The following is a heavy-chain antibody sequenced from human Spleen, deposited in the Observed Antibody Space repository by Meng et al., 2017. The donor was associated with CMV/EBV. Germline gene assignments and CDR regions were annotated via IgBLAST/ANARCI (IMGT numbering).Heavy chain of an antibody. V-gene: IGHV4-4*02. CDR1: GGSISSSNW. D-gene: IGHD3-22*01. Sequence: GSLRLSCAVSGGSISSSNWWSWVRQPPGKGLEWIGEIYHSGSTNYNPSLKSRVTISVDKSKNQFSLKLSSVTAADTAVYYCARDYYDSSGYSFFDYWVQGTLVTVSS. CDR3: ARDYYDSSGYSFFDY. J-gene: IGHJ4*02. CDR2: IYHSGST.